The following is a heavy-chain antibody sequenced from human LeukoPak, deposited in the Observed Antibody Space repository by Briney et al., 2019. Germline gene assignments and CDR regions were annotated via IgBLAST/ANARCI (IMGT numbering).Heavy chain of an antibody. D-gene: IGHD6-6*01. CDR2: ISSSGSTI. CDR3: ARDPYSSSSDFDY. J-gene: IGHJ4*02. Sequence: KSGGSLRLSCAASGFTFSDYYMSWIRQAPGKGLEWVSYISSSGSTIYYADSVKGRFTISRDNAKNSLYLQMNSLRAEDTAVYYCARDPYSSSSDFDYWGQGTLVTVSS. V-gene: IGHV3-11*04. CDR1: GFTFSDYY.